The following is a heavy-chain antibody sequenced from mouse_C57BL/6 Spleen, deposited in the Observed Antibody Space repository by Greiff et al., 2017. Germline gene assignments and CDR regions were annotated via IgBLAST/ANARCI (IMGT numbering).Heavy chain of an antibody. J-gene: IGHJ4*01. CDR1: GYTFTSYW. V-gene: IGHV1-52*01. CDR3: ARDRRYYAIDY. Sequence: QVQLQQPGAELVRPGSSVKLSCKASGYTFTSYWMHWVKQRPIQGLEWIGNIDPSDSETHYNQKFKDKATLTVDKSSSTAYMQLSSLTSEDSAVYYCARDRRYYAIDYWGQGTSVTVSS. CDR2: IDPSDSET.